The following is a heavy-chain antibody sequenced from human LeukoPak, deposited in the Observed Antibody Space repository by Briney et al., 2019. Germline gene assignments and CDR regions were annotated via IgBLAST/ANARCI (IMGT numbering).Heavy chain of an antibody. V-gene: IGHV4-39*07. Sequence: SETLSLTCTVSGGSISSSRYYWAWIRQPPGKALEWIGSVYYAGSTYYNPSLTRRVSISVDTSRNHFSLNLKSVTAADTAIYYCARELAYCGGDCYVYFDYWGQGTLVPVSS. CDR1: GGSISSSRYY. D-gene: IGHD2-21*02. CDR2: VYYAGST. J-gene: IGHJ4*02. CDR3: ARELAYCGGDCYVYFDY.